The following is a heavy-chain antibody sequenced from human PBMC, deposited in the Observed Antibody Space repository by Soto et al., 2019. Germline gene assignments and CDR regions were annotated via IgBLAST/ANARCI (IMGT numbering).Heavy chain of an antibody. CDR2: IYYSGST. D-gene: IGHD3-3*01. J-gene: IGHJ4*02. CDR3: ARGTTYYDFWGGYYLDD. Sequence: SETLSLTCTVSGGSVSSGSYYWSWIRQPPGKGLEWIGYIYYSGSTNYNPSLESRVTLSADTSKNHFSLKLSSVTAADTAVYYCARGTTYYDFWGGYYLDDWGQGTLVTV. V-gene: IGHV4-61*03. CDR1: GGSVSSGSYY.